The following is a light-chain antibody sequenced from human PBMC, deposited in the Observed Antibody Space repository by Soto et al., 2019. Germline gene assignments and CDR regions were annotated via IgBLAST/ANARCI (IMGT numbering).Light chain of an antibody. J-gene: IGLJ1*01. CDR3: SPYTSSSTLPFV. CDR1: ISDVGGYNY. Sequence: LTLPASVSGSPGQSITISCTGTISDVGGYNYVSWYQQHPGKAPKLMIYEVSNRPSGVSNRFSGSKSGNTASLTISGLQAEDEADYYCSPYTSSSTLPFVFGTGTKVTVL. V-gene: IGLV2-14*01. CDR2: EVS.